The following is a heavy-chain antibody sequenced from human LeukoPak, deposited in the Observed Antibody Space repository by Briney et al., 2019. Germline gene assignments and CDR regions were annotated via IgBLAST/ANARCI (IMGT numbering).Heavy chain of an antibody. CDR1: GYTFTSYY. Sequence: SVKVSCKASGYTFTSYYMHWVRQAPGQGLEWMGGIIPIFGTANYAQKFQGRVTITADESTSTAYMELSSLRSEDTAVYYCARDSQTWIQRSEGYYGMDVWGQGTTVTVSS. CDR3: ARDSQTWIQRSEGYYGMDV. J-gene: IGHJ6*02. CDR2: IIPIFGTA. V-gene: IGHV1-69*13. D-gene: IGHD5-18*01.